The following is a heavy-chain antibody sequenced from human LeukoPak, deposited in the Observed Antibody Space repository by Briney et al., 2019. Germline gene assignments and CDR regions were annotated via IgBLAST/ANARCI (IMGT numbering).Heavy chain of an antibody. CDR2: ISYDGSNK. V-gene: IGHV3-30-3*01. D-gene: IGHD3-10*01. CDR1: GFTLSSYA. Sequence: PGRSLRLSCAASGFTLSSYAMHWVRQAPGTWLEWVAVISYDGSNKYYADSVKGRFTISRDNSKNTLYLQMNSLRAEDTAVYYCARAQVVGVRSGSPLPRWGQGTLVTVSS. CDR3: ARAQVVGVRSGSPLPR. J-gene: IGHJ4*02.